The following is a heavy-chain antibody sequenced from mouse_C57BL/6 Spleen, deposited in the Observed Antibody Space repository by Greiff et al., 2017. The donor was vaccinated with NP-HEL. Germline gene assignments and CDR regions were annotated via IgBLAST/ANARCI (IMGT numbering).Heavy chain of an antibody. CDR3: ARGGDGGYFDY. CDR2: INPNNGGT. J-gene: IGHJ2*01. CDR1: GYTFTDYY. Sequence: EVQRVESGPELVKPGASVKISCKASGYTFTDYYMNWVKQSHGKSLEWIGDINPNNGGTSYNQKFKGKATLTVDKSSSTAYMELRSLTSEDSAVYYCARGGDGGYFDYWGQGTTLTVSS. V-gene: IGHV1-26*01. D-gene: IGHD3-3*01.